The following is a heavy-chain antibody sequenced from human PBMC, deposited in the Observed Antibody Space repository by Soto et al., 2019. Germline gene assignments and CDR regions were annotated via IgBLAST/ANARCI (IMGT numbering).Heavy chain of an antibody. V-gene: IGHV1-18*01. J-gene: IGHJ4*02. CDR3: ARGEHWLAKFDS. D-gene: IGHD6-19*01. CDR1: GFRFASYE. CDR2: IRVYNGST. Sequence: QVQLVQSGAEVKEPGASVKVSCKASGFRFASYEISWVRQAPGQGLEWMGWIRVYNGSTRYAQMFQDRVTLTTDTPTSVLYMELRGLRPDDTAVYYCARGEHWLAKFDSWGQGTLLTVSS.